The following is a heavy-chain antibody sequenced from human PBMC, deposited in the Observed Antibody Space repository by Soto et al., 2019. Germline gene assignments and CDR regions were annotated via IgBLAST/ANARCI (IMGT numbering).Heavy chain of an antibody. Sequence: ASVKVSCTSSGYTFTGYYMHWVRQAPGQGLEWMGWINPTSGGTNYAQKFQGWVTMTRDTSISTAYMELSRLRSDDTAVYYCARASLTEDYFENWGQGTLVTVSS. V-gene: IGHV1-2*04. CDR1: GYTFTGYY. D-gene: IGHD3-16*01. J-gene: IGHJ4*02. CDR2: INPTSGGT. CDR3: ARASLTEDYFEN.